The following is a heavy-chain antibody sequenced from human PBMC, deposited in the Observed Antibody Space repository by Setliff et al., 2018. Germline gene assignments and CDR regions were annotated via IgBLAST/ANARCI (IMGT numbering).Heavy chain of an antibody. CDR2: VYYTGTT. CDR1: GGSINNYY. CDR3: ARDRSAYNYGLDV. V-gene: IGHV4-59*01. J-gene: IGHJ6*02. Sequence: SETLSLTCTVSGGSINNYYWSWIRQAPGKGLEWVGYVYYTGTTNYSPSLKGRVIISVDASKSRLSLQLNSVTPADTAVYYCARDRSAYNYGLDVWGQWTTVTRLL.